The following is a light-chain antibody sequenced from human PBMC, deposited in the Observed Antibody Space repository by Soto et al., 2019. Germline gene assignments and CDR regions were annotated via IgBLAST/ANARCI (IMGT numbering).Light chain of an antibody. V-gene: IGLV1-40*01. CDR3: QSYDSSLSASV. CDR1: SSNIGAGFD. Sequence: QSVLTQPPSVSGAPGQRVTISCTGSSSNIGAGFDVHWYQQLPGTAPKPLIYDNTNRPSGVPDRFSGSKSGTSASLVITGLQAEDEADYYCQSYDSSLSASVFGGGTKLTVL. CDR2: DNT. J-gene: IGLJ2*01.